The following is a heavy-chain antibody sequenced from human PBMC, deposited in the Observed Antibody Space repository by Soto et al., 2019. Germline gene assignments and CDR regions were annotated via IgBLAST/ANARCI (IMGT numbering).Heavy chain of an antibody. V-gene: IGHV4-59*08. Sequence: QVQLQESGPGLVKPSETLSLTCTVSGGSISSYYWSWIQQPPGKGLEWIGYIYYSGSTNDNPSLKSRVTISVATSTSQFSLKLTSVTAADRPVYYCAGRYGVYSAYWGQGTLVTVSS. CDR3: AGRYGVYSAY. CDR1: GGSISSYY. D-gene: IGHD4-17*01. CDR2: IYYSGST. J-gene: IGHJ4*02.